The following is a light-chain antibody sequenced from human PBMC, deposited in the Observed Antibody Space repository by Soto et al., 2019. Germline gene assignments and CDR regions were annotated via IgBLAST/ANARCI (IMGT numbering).Light chain of an antibody. V-gene: IGKV3-15*01. CDR2: YAS. CDR1: ESVHRN. Sequence: EMVMTQSPATLSVSPGERVTLSCRASESVHRNLAWYQQKPGQGPSLLIYYASTRATGVPDRFTGIGSGTEFTLTISSLQSEDSGVYHCQHYNNWPPTFGPGTKVEIK. J-gene: IGKJ3*01. CDR3: QHYNNWPPT.